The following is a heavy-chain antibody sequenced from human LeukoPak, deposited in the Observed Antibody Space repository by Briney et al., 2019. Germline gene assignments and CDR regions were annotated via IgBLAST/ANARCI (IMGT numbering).Heavy chain of an antibody. CDR3: ARRGYCSSTSCYTFDY. CDR1: GGSISSYY. V-gene: IGHV4-4*07. J-gene: IGHJ4*02. D-gene: IGHD2-2*02. CDR2: IYTSGST. Sequence: SETLSLTCTVSGGSISSYYWSWIRQPAGKGLEWIGRIYTSGSTNYNPSLKSRVTMSVDTPKNQFSLKLSSVTAADTAVYYCARRGYCSSTSCYTFDYWGQGTLVTVSS.